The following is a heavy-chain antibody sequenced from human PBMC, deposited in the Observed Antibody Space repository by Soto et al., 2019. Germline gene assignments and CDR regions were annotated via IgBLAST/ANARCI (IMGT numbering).Heavy chain of an antibody. Sequence: GASVKVSCKASGYTFTSYGISWVRQAPGQGLEWMGWISAYNGNTNYAQKLQGRVTMTTDTSTSTAYMELRSLRSDDTAVYYCARDGENYYDSSGYYPYYYYGMYVWGQGTTVTVSS. J-gene: IGHJ6*02. CDR2: ISAYNGNT. D-gene: IGHD3-22*01. CDR1: GYTFTSYG. V-gene: IGHV1-18*01. CDR3: ARDGENYYDSSGYYPYYYYGMYV.